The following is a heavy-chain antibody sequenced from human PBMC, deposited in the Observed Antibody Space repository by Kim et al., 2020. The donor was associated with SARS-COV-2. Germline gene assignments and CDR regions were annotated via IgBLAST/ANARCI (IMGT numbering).Heavy chain of an antibody. CDR3: MSRENYNWNDGGWFDP. Sequence: GGSLRLSCAASGFTFSNAWMSWVRQAPGKGLEWVGRIKSKTDGGTTDYAAPGKGRFTISRDDSKNTLYLQMNSPKTEDPAVYYCMSRENYNWNDGGWFDPWGQGTLVTVSS. J-gene: IGHJ5*02. CDR1: GFTFSNAW. V-gene: IGHV3-15*01. D-gene: IGHD1-1*01. CDR2: IKSKTDGGTT.